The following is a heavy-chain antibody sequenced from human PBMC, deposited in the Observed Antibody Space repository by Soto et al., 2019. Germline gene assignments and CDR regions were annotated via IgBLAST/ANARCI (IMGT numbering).Heavy chain of an antibody. CDR1: GGSFSGYY. J-gene: IGHJ6*02. CDR3: ARGRWTYDFWSGYNYGMDV. CDR2: INHSGST. D-gene: IGHD3-3*01. V-gene: IGHV4-34*01. Sequence: SETLSLTCAVYGGSFSGYYWSWIRQPPGKGLEWIGEINHSGSTNYNPSLKSRVTISVDTSKNQFSLKLSSVTAADAAVYYCARGRWTYDFWSGYNYGMDVWGQGTTVTVSS.